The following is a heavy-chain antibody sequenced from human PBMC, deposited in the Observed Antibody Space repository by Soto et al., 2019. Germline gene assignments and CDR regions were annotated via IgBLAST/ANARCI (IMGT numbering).Heavy chain of an antibody. V-gene: IGHV1-18*01. CDR1: GYTFTSYG. CDR3: ARVIEVATSLVEDYYYYYMDV. Sequence: ASVKVSCKASGYTFTSYGISWVRQAPGQGLEWMGWISAYNGNTNYAQKLQGRVTMTTDTSTSTAYMELRSLRSDDTAVYYCARVIEVATSLVEDYYYYYMDVWGKGTTVTVSS. J-gene: IGHJ6*03. D-gene: IGHD5-12*01. CDR2: ISAYNGNT.